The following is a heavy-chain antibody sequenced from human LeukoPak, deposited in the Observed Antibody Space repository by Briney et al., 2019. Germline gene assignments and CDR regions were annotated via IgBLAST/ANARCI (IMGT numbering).Heavy chain of an antibody. CDR3: ARQGSPGYSSGPLGP. V-gene: IGHV1-18*01. Sequence: ASVKVSCKTSGYTFTNYGINWVRQAPGQGIEWMGWISTYDGNTNYTQKFQGRGTMTTDTSTSTAYLELSSLRSEDTAVYYCARQGSPGYSSGPLGPWGQGTLVTVSS. CDR1: GYTFTNYG. J-gene: IGHJ5*02. CDR2: ISTYDGNT. D-gene: IGHD6-19*01.